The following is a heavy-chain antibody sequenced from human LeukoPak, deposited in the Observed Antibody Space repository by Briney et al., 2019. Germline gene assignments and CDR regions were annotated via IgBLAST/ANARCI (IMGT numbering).Heavy chain of an antibody. Sequence: GGSLRLSCAASGFTFSSYSMNWVRQAPGKGLEWVSSISSSSSYIYYADSVKGRFTISRDNAKDSLYLQMNSLRAEDTAVYYCARGVPSGLDYFDFWGQGTLVTVSS. D-gene: IGHD6-19*01. J-gene: IGHJ4*02. CDR3: ARGVPSGLDYFDF. CDR2: ISSSSSYI. CDR1: GFTFSSYS. V-gene: IGHV3-21*01.